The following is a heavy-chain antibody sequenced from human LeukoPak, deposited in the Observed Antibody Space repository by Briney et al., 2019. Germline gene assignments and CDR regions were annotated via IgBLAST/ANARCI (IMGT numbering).Heavy chain of an antibody. J-gene: IGHJ6*02. CDR2: ISSSSSYI. CDR1: GFPFSSYS. CDR3: AREGSMDV. V-gene: IGHV3-21*01. Sequence: GGALRLSCSASGFPFSSYSVNWVRQAPGKGVEWVSSISSSSSYIYYADSVKGRFTISRDNAKNSLYLQMNSLRAEDTAVYYCAREGSMDVWGQGTTVTVSS.